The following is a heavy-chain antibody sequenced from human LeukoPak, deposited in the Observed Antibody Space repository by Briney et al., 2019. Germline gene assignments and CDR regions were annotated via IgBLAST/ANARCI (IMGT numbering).Heavy chain of an antibody. Sequence: PGGSLRLSCAASGFTFSSYEMNWVRQAPGKGLEWVSYISSSGSTIYYADSVKGRFTISRDNAKNSLYLQMNSLRAEDTAVYYCARDTRGYYGSGSYFGYWGQGTLVTVSS. CDR2: ISSSGSTI. D-gene: IGHD3-10*01. CDR1: GFTFSSYE. CDR3: ARDTRGYYGSGSYFGY. J-gene: IGHJ4*02. V-gene: IGHV3-48*03.